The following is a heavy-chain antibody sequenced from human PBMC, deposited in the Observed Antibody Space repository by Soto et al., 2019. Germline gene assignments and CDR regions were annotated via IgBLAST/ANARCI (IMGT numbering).Heavy chain of an antibody. V-gene: IGHV3-7*02. J-gene: IGHJ6*02. Sequence: PGGSLRLSCAASGFTFSSYWMSWVRQAPGKGLEWVANIKQDGSEKYYVDSVKGRFTISRDNAKNSLYLQMNSLRAEDTAVYYCARVDLRITMIVVVITSPYYGMDVWGQGTTVTVSS. D-gene: IGHD3-22*01. CDR1: GFTFSSYW. CDR3: ARVDLRITMIVVVITSPYYGMDV. CDR2: IKQDGSEK.